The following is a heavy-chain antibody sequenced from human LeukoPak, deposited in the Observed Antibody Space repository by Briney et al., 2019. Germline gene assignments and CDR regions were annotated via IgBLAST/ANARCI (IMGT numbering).Heavy chain of an antibody. CDR1: GFTFSSYA. D-gene: IGHD1-26*01. Sequence: GGSLRLSCAASGFTFSSYAMRWVRQAPGKGLEWVSAISGSGGSTFYPDSVKGRFTISRDNSKNTLYLQMNSLRAEDTAVYYCAKGAGYYYFDYWGQGTLVTVSS. CDR2: ISGSGGST. CDR3: AKGAGYYYFDY. V-gene: IGHV3-23*01. J-gene: IGHJ4*02.